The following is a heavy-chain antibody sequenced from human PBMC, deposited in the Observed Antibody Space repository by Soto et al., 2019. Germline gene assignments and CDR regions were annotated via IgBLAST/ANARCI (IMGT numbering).Heavy chain of an antibody. V-gene: IGHV4-30-4*01. CDR2: IYYSGST. CDR3: ASYGSGSYYNYYYGMDL. CDR1: GVSISRGDYY. D-gene: IGHD3-10*01. J-gene: IGHJ6*02. Sequence: LSXTCTLSGVSISRGDYYWSCIRQPPGKGLEWIGYIYYSGSTYYNPSLKSRVTISVDTSKNQFSLKLSSVTAADTAVYYCASYGSGSYYNYYYGMDLWGQGTTVNVSS.